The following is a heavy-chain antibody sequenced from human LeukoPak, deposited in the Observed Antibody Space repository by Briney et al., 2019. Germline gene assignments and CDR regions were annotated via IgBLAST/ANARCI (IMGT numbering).Heavy chain of an antibody. V-gene: IGHV4-34*01. D-gene: IGHD3-22*01. J-gene: IGHJ4*02. CDR1: GGSFSGYY. CDR3: ARGAYYDSSGYYADY. Sequence: KSSETLSLTCAVYGGSFSGYYWSWIRQPPGKGLEWIGEINHSGSTNYNPSLKSRVTISVDTSKNQFSLKLSSVTAADTAVCYCARGAYYDSSGYYADYWGQGTLVTVSS. CDR2: INHSGST.